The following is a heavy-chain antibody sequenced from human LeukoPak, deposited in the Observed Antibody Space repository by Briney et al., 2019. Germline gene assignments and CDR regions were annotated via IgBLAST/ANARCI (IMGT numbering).Heavy chain of an antibody. CDR3: ARDDLDSSSWYFGTFDY. Sequence: ASLKVSCKASGYTFTSYGISWVRQAPGQGLEWMGWISAYNGNTNYAQKLQGRVTMTTDKSTSTAYMELRSLRSDDTAVYYCARDDLDSSSWYFGTFDYWGQGTLVTVSS. D-gene: IGHD6-13*01. CDR1: GYTFTSYG. J-gene: IGHJ4*02. V-gene: IGHV1-18*01. CDR2: ISAYNGNT.